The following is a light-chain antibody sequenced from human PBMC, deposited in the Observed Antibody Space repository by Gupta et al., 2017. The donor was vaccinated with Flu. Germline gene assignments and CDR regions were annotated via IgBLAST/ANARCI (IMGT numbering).Light chain of an antibody. CDR3: QQSYSTPYT. J-gene: IGKJ2*01. CDR1: QSISSY. CDR2: AAS. Sequence: PSSLSASVGDRVTITCRASQSISSYLNWYQQKPGKAPKLLIYAASSLQSGVPSRFSGSGSGTDFTLTISRLQPEDFATYYCQQSYSTPYTFGQGTKLEIK. V-gene: IGKV1-39*01.